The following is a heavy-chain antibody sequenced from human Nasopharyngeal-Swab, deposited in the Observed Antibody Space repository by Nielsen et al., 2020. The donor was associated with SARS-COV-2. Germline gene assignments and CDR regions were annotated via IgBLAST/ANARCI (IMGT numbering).Heavy chain of an antibody. CDR1: GITISSIY. D-gene: IGHD3-3*01. J-gene: IGHJ3*01. CDR2: LYSGGDT. Sequence: GGSLRLSCAASGITISSIYMSWVRQAPGKGLEWVSVLYSGGDTYYADYVKGRFTISRDISKNTLYLQMNSLRAEDTALYYCSMNDFWSGYQDSFDVWGQGTMVTVSS. CDR3: SMNDFWSGYQDSFDV. V-gene: IGHV3-66*01.